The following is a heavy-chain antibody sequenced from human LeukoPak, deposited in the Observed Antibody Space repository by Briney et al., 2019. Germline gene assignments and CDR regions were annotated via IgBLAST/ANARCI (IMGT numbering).Heavy chain of an antibody. Sequence: SETLSLTCTVSGGSISSGSYYWSWIRQPAGKGLEWIGRIYTSGSTNYNPSLKSRVTMSVDTSKNQFSLNLSSVTAADTAVYYCARDLPPPTNWGQGTLVTVSS. CDR2: IYTSGST. D-gene: IGHD5-12*01. CDR1: GGSISSGSYY. J-gene: IGHJ4*02. V-gene: IGHV4-61*02. CDR3: ARDLPPPTN.